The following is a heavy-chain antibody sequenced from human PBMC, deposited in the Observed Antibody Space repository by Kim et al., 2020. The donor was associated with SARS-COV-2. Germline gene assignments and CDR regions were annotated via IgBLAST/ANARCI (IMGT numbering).Heavy chain of an antibody. V-gene: IGHV3-23*01. D-gene: IGHD6-13*01. CDR3: AKDLRGPSAGTWYFDL. CDR1: GFTFSSSA. Sequence: GGSLRLSCAASGFTFSSSATGWVRQAPGKGLEWVSALTSTGDTTYYADSVKGRFTISRDNSKNTLYLQMNSLRAEDTALYYCAKDLRGPSAGTWYFDLWGRGTLATVSS. J-gene: IGHJ2*01. CDR2: LTSTGDTT.